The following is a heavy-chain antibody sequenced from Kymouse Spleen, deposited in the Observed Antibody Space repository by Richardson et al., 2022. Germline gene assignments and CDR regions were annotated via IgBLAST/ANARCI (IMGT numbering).Heavy chain of an antibody. V-gene: IGHV3-9*01. J-gene: IGHJ6*02. CDR2: ISWNSGSI. D-gene: IGHD3-10*01. CDR1: GFTFDDYA. Sequence: EVQLVESGGGLVQPGRSLRLSCAASGFTFDDYAMHWVRQAPGKGLEWVSGISWNSGSIGYADSVKGRFTISRDNAKNSLYLQMNSLRAEDTALYYCAKDMGRRITMVRGVINYGMDVWGQGTTVTVSS. CDR3: AKDMGRRITMVRGVINYGMDV.